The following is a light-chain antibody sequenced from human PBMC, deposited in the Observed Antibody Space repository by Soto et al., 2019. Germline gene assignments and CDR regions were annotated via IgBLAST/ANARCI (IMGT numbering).Light chain of an antibody. CDR2: DVS. J-gene: IGLJ1*01. CDR3: SSYTSSSTLYV. V-gene: IGLV2-14*01. Sequence: QAASVSGSPGQSITISCTGTSSDVGGYNYVSWYQQHPGKAPKLMIYDVSNRPSGVSNRFSGSKSGNTASLTISGLQAEDAADYYCSSYTSSSTLYVFGTGTKLTVL. CDR1: SSDVGGYNY.